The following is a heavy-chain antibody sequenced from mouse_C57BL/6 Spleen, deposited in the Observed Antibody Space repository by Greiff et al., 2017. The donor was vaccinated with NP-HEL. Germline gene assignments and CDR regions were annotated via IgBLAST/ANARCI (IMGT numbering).Heavy chain of an antibody. CDR2: IWSGGST. J-gene: IGHJ4*01. CDR3: ARKREPLEAKDY. CDR1: GFSLTSYG. Sequence: QVQVKQSGPGLVQPSQSLSITCTVSGFSLTSYGVHWVRQSPGKGLEWLGVIWSGGSTDYNAAFISRLSISKDNTKSNVFYKMISLQADDKAIYYCARKREPLEAKDYWGQGTSVTVSS. V-gene: IGHV2-2*01.